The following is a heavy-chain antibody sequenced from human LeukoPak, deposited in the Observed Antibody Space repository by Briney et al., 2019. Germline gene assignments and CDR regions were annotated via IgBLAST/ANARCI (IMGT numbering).Heavy chain of an antibody. J-gene: IGHJ4*02. CDR1: GFTVSSNS. CDR3: ASGNWGCKTNCDYFDH. Sequence: GGSLRLSCAASGFTVSSNSMSWVRRAPRKGLDWVSGLSGSGGRTYNADSVKGRFTISRDNSKNTVYLQMNSLRAEDTAVYYCASGNWGCKTNCDYFDHWGQGTLVTVSS. V-gene: IGHV3-23*01. D-gene: IGHD1-1*01. CDR2: LSGSGGRT.